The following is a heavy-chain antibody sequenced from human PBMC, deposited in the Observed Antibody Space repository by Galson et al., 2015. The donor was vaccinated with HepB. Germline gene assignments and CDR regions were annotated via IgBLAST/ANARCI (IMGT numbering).Heavy chain of an antibody. CDR2: ISAYNDNT. CDR3: ARTYCSSGSCNWFDP. Sequence: SVKVSCKASGFTFTSFGFSWVRQAPGQGLEWMGWISAYNDNTNSAQRFHDRVTMTTDTSTSTAYTELKSLRPDDTAVYFCARTYCSSGSCNWFDPWGQGTLVTVSS. D-gene: IGHD2-2*01. CDR1: GFTFTSFG. V-gene: IGHV1-18*01. J-gene: IGHJ5*02.